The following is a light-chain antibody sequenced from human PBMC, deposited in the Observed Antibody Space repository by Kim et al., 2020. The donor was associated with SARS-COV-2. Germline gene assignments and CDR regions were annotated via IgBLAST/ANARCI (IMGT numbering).Light chain of an antibody. CDR1: QSISSY. CDR2: AAS. Sequence: AAVGDRVTITCRASQSISSYLNWYQQKPGKAPKLLIYAASSLQSGVPSRFSGSGSGTDFTLTISSLQPEDFATYYCQQSYSTLRTFGQGTKVDIK. CDR3: QQSYSTLRT. V-gene: IGKV1-39*01. J-gene: IGKJ1*01.